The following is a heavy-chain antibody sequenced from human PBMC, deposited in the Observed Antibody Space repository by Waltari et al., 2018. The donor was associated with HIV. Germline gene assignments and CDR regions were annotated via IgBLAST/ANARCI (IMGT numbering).Heavy chain of an antibody. CDR2: IYYSGRT. V-gene: IGHV4-39*07. CDR3: ARTYCSGGSCYSNYFHY. D-gene: IGHD2-15*01. CDR1: GGSISRTSYY. J-gene: IGHJ4*02. Sequence: QLQLQESGPGLVKPSETLSLTCPVSGGSISRTSYYWGWSCQPPGKGLERIGSIYYSGRTYYNPSLKSRVTISVDTSKKQFSLKLSAVAAADTAVYYCARTYCSGGSCYSNYFHYWGQGTLVTVSS.